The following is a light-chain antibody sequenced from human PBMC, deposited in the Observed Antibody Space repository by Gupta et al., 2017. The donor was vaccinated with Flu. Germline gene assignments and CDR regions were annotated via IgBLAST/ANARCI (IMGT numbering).Light chain of an antibody. J-gene: IGKJ1*01. CDR1: QSVLDRSNNKSY. CDR2: GAS. Sequence: SLVERATVNCRSSQSVLDRSNNKSYLAWYQQKPGQPPKLVIYGASIREAGVPDRFSGSGSGTDFTLTISSLQAEDVAVYYCQQYASAAQTFGQGTKVEMK. CDR3: QQYASAAQT. V-gene: IGKV4-1*01.